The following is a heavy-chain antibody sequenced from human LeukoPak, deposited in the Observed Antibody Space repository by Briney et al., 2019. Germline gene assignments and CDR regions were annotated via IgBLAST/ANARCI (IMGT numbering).Heavy chain of an antibody. D-gene: IGHD3-3*01. J-gene: IGHJ4*02. CDR3: ARFRDFWSGYYDY. CDR2: ISSSSYI. Sequence: GGSLRLSCAASGFTFSSYSMNWVRQAPGKGLEWVSSISSSSYIYYADSVKGRFTITRDNAKNSLYLQMNSLRAEDTAVYYCARFRDFWSGYYDYWGQGTLVTVSS. CDR1: GFTFSSYS. V-gene: IGHV3-21*01.